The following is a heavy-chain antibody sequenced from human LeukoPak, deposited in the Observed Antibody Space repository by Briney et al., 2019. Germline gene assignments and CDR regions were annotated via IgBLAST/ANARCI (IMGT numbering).Heavy chain of an antibody. Sequence: GGSLRLSCAASGFTFSNYGLSWVRQAPGKGLECVSAISGSGGSTYYADSVKGRFTISRDNSKNTLYLQINSLRAEDTAIYYCAKMGAGSWFGNLLYPFDYWGQGTLVTVSS. J-gene: IGHJ4*02. D-gene: IGHD3-10*01. CDR3: AKMGAGSWFGNLLYPFDY. CDR1: GFTFSNYG. CDR2: ISGSGGST. V-gene: IGHV3-23*01.